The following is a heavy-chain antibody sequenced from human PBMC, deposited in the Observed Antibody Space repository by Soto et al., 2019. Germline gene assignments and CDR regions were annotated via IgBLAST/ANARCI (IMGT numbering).Heavy chain of an antibody. Sequence: SETLSLTCTVSGGSVSSSSYCWGWIRQPPGKGLEWIGSIYYSGSTYYNPSLKSRVTISVDTSKNQFSLKLSSVTAADTAVYYCARQSSSSVGWFDPWGQGTLVTVSS. CDR3: ARQSSSSVGWFDP. J-gene: IGHJ5*02. D-gene: IGHD6-6*01. CDR1: GGSVSSSSYC. CDR2: IYYSGST. V-gene: IGHV4-39*01.